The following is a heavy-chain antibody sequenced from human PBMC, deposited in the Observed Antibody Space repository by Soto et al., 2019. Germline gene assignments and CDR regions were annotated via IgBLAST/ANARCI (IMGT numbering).Heavy chain of an antibody. D-gene: IGHD6-13*01. V-gene: IGHV5-10-1*01. CDR2: IDPIDSKT. CDR1: GYNFDTYW. J-gene: IGHJ6*02. Sequence: PGECLKSACKGSGYNFDTYWINWVRQTPGKGLEWMGRIDPIDSKTKYSPSLEGHITISVDKSISTTYLQWSSLKASDTAIYYCARRIAAAGGSYYYAFDVWGQGTAVTVSS. CDR3: ARRIAAAGGSYYYAFDV.